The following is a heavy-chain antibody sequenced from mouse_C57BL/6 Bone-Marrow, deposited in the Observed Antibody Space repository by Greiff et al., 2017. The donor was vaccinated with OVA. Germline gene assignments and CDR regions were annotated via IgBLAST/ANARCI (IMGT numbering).Heavy chain of an antibody. D-gene: IGHD1-1*01. CDR1: GYTFTSYW. J-gene: IGHJ4*01. CDR3: TIPFYYYGSSDAMDY. CDR2: IYPGNSDT. V-gene: IGHV1-5*01. Sequence: EVKLQESGTVLARPGASVKMSCKTSGYTFTSYWMHWVKQRPGQGLEWIGAIYPGNSDTSYNQKFKGKAKLTAVTSASTAYMELSSLTNEDSAVYYCTIPFYYYGSSDAMDYWGQGTSVTVSS.